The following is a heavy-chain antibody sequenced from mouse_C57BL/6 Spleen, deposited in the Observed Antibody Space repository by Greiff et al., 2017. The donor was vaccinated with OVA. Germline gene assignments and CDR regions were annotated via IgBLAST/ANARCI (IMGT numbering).Heavy chain of an antibody. CDR1: GYTFTSYW. D-gene: IGHD4-1*01. J-gene: IGHJ2*01. CDR2: IYPGSGST. Sequence: QVQLQQPGAELVKPGASVKMSCKASGYTFTSYWITWVKQRPGQGLEWIGDIYPGSGSTNYNEKFKSKATLTVDTSSSTAYMQLSSLTSEDSAVYYCARGRYNWDGEYYFDYWGQGTTLTVSS. V-gene: IGHV1-55*01. CDR3: ARGRYNWDGEYYFDY.